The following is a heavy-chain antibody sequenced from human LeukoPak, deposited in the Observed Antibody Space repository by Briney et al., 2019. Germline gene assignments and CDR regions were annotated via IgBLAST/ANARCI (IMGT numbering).Heavy chain of an antibody. CDR1: GFTFSSYA. V-gene: IGHV3-30-3*01. J-gene: IGHJ4*02. D-gene: IGHD6-19*01. Sequence: PGRSLRLSCAASGFTFSSYAMHWVRQAPGKGLEWVAVISYDGSNKYYADSVKGRFTISRDNSKNTLYLQMNSLRAEDTAVYYCAREGIAVRGETGFDYWGQGTLVTVSS. CDR2: ISYDGSNK. CDR3: AREGIAVRGETGFDY.